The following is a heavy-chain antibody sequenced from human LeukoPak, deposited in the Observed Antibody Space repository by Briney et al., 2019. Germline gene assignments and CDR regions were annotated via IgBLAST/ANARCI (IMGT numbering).Heavy chain of an antibody. D-gene: IGHD3-10*01. CDR2: ISAYNGNT. V-gene: IGHV1-18*04. J-gene: IGHJ4*02. CDR1: GYTFTSYG. Sequence: ASVKVSCKASGYTFTSYGISWVRQAPGQGLEWMGWISAYNGNTNYAQKLQGGVTMTTDTSTSTAYMELRSLRSDDTAVYYCARDMFGKSLRNYYGSGIPRYWGQGTLVTVSS. CDR3: ARDMFGKSLRNYYGSGIPRY.